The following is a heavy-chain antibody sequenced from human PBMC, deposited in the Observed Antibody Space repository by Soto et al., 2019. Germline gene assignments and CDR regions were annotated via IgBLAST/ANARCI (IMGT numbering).Heavy chain of an antibody. CDR2: ISGSGGVT. J-gene: IGHJ3*01. CDR1: GFTFRRYA. V-gene: IGHV3-23*01. CDR3: AKIHSGSSEDAFDV. Sequence: EVQLLASGGGLVQPGGSQRLSFAASGFTFRRYAMRWVRQGPGKGLEWVPLISGSGGVTDYADSVKGRFTVSRDNSKNTMYLELNSLTAGDTAIYYCAKIHSGSSEDAFDVWGQGTVVTVSS. D-gene: IGHD6-19*01.